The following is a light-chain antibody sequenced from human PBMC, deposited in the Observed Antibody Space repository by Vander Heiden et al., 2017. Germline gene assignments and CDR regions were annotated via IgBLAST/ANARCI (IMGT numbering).Light chain of an antibody. CDR1: ALPKQY. CDR2: KDS. CDR3: QSADSSGTWV. J-gene: IGLJ3*02. Sequence: SYELTQPPSVSASPGQTARITCSGDALPKQYAYWYQQKPGQAPVLVIYKDSERPSGIPERFSGSSSGTTVTLTISGVQAEDEADYCCQSADSSGTWVFGGGTKLTVL. V-gene: IGLV3-25*03.